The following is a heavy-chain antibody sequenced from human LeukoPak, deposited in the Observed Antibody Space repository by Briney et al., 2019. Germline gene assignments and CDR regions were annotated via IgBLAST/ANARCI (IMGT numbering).Heavy chain of an antibody. J-gene: IGHJ4*02. D-gene: IGHD4-17*01. CDR3: ASTITVTTDY. CDR2: INHSGST. V-gene: IGHV4-34*01. Sequence: SETLSLTCAVYGGSFSGYYWSWIRQPPGKGLEWIGEINHSGSTNYNPSLKSRVTISVDTSNNQFSLKLSSVTAADTAVYYCASTITVTTDYWGQGTLVTVSS. CDR1: GGSFSGYY.